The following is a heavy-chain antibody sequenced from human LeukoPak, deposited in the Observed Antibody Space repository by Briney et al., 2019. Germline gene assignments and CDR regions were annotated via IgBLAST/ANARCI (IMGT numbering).Heavy chain of an antibody. J-gene: IGHJ4*02. V-gene: IGHV1-18*04. CDR2: ISGYNGNT. CDR1: GYTFTGYY. D-gene: IGHD4-17*01. CDR3: ARDRYGDYDY. Sequence: ASLKVSCKASGYTFTGYYMHWVRQAPGQGLEWMGWISGYNGNTNYAQKLQGRVTMTTDTSTSTAYMELRSLRSDDTAVYYCARDRYGDYDYWGQGTLVTVSS.